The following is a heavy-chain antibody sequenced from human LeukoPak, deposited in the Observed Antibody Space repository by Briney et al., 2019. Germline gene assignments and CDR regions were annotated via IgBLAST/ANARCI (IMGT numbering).Heavy chain of an antibody. Sequence: EASVKVSCKASGYTFTGYYMHSVRQAPGQGLEWMGIINPSGGSTSNAQKFQGRVTMTRDTSTSTVYMELSSLRSEDTAVYYCARECGSTSCPLDYWGQGTLVTVSS. CDR1: GYTFTGYY. J-gene: IGHJ4*02. V-gene: IGHV1-46*01. D-gene: IGHD2-2*01. CDR3: ARECGSTSCPLDY. CDR2: INPSGGST.